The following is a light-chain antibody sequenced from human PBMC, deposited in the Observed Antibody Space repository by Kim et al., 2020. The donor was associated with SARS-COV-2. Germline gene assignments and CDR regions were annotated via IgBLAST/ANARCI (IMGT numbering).Light chain of an antibody. CDR3: QQYGSSPWT. Sequence: EIVLTQSPVTLSLSPGERATLPCRASQSLASSYLAWYQQRPGQAPRLLIDGASSRAIGIPARFSGSGSGTDFTLTISRLEPEDFAVYFCQQYGSSPWTFGQGTKVDIK. V-gene: IGKV3-20*01. CDR1: QSLASSY. CDR2: GAS. J-gene: IGKJ1*01.